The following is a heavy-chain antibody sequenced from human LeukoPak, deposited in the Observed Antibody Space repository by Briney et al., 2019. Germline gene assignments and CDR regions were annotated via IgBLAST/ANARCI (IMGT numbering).Heavy chain of an antibody. CDR2: ISYDGSNK. Sequence: GGSLRLSCAASGFTFSSYGMPRVRQAPGKGLEWVAVISYDGSNKYYADSVKGRFTISRDNSKNTLYLQMNSLRAEDTAVYYCANHGAAGTSDYWGQGTLVTVSS. CDR1: GFTFSSYG. CDR3: ANHGAAGTSDY. J-gene: IGHJ4*02. V-gene: IGHV3-30*18. D-gene: IGHD6-13*01.